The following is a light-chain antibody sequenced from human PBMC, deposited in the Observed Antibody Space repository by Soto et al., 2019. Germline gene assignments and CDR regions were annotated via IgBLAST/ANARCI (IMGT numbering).Light chain of an antibody. CDR1: QSISNS. CDR3: QQRSSWPLT. J-gene: IGKJ4*01. Sequence: EIVLTQSPDTLSLSPGERATLSCRASQSISNSLAWYQQKPGQAPRLLIYDVSTRATGIPARFSGSGSGTDFTLTISGLETEDFAVYLCQQRSSWPLTFGGGTKVEIK. V-gene: IGKV3-11*01. CDR2: DVS.